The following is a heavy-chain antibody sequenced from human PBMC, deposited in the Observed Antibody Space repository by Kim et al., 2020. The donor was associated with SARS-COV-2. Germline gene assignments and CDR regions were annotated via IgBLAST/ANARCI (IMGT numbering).Heavy chain of an antibody. Sequence: ASVKVSCKASGYTFTSYAMHWVRQAPGQRLEWMGWINAGNDNTKYSQKFQGRVTITRDTSASTAYMELSSLRSEDTAVYYCARARPLWFGELLSPPDYYYYGMEVWGQGSTVTVYS. CDR2: INAGNDNT. J-gene: IGHJ6*02. D-gene: IGHD3-10*01. CDR1: GYTFTSYA. V-gene: IGHV1-3*01. CDR3: ARARPLWFGELLSPPDYYYYGMEV.